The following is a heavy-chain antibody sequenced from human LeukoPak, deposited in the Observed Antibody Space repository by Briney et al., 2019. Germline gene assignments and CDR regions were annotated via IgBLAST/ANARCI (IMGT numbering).Heavy chain of an antibody. V-gene: IGHV1-69*05. D-gene: IGHD2/OR15-2a*01. CDR3: ARGPKATFSYYYYMDV. J-gene: IGHJ6*03. CDR2: IIPIFGTA. CDR1: GGTFSSYA. Sequence: GASVKVSCKASGGTFSSYAISWVRQAPGQGLEWMGGIIPIFGTANYAQKFQGRVTITTDESRNTVYMEMSSLRSEDTAVYYCARGPKATFSYYYYMDVWGKGTTVIVSS.